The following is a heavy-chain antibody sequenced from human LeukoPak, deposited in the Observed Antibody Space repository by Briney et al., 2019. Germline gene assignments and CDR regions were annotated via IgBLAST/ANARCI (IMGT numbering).Heavy chain of an antibody. CDR3: ARGGYYGSGSFPDY. Sequence: ASVKVSCKASGYSFGSFGINWVRQAPGQGLEWMGWISAYNGNTNYAQKVQGRVTMTTDTSTSTDYMDLMNLRSDDTAVYYCARGGYYGSGSFPDYWGQGTLVTVSS. V-gene: IGHV1-18*01. J-gene: IGHJ4*02. CDR2: ISAYNGNT. CDR1: GYSFGSFG. D-gene: IGHD3-10*01.